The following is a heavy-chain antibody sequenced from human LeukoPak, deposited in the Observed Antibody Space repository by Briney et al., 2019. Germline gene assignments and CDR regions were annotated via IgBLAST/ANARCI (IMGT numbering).Heavy chain of an antibody. CDR3: VSDAFDI. J-gene: IGHJ3*02. CDR1: GFTFCSYE. V-gene: IGHV3-48*03. CDR2: ISRSGSTI. Sequence: PGGSLRLSCAASGFTFCSYEMNWVRQAPGKGLEWVSYISRSGSTIYYADSVKGRFTISRDNAKNSLYLQMNNLRAEDTAVYYCVSDAFDIWGQGTMVTVSS.